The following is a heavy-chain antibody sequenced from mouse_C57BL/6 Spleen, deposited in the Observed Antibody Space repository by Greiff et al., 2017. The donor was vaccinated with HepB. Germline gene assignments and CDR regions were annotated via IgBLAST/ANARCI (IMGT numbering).Heavy chain of an antibody. CDR3: ASLYYDLDY. D-gene: IGHD2-4*01. CDR1: GYTFTSYW. CDR2: INPSSGYT. V-gene: IGHV1-7*01. J-gene: IGHJ2*01. Sequence: QXQLKESGAELAKPGASVKLSCKASGYTFTSYWMHWVKQRPGQGLEWIGYINPSSGYTKYNQKFKDKATLTADKSSSTAYMQLSSLTYEDSAVYYCASLYYDLDYWGQGTTLTVSS.